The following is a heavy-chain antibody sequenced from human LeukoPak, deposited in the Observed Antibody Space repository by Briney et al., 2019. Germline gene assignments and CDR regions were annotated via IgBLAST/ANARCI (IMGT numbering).Heavy chain of an antibody. D-gene: IGHD4-17*01. V-gene: IGHV3-21*01. J-gene: IGHJ4*02. Sequence: AGGSLRLSCAASGFTFSSSAMSWVRQAPGKGLEWVSSISSSSSYIYYADSVKGRFTISRDNAKNSLYLQMNSLRAEDTAVYYCVSPYGDLFDYWGQGTLVTVSS. CDR3: VSPYGDLFDY. CDR1: GFTFSSSA. CDR2: ISSSSSYI.